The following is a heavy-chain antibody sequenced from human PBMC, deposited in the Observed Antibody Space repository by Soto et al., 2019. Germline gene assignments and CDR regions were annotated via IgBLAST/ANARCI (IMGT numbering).Heavy chain of an antibody. D-gene: IGHD3-10*01. CDR3: ARGIRGFGEFAFQH. V-gene: IGHV4-59*01. J-gene: IGHJ1*01. CDR2: IYYSGST. CDR1: GGSISSYY. Sequence: QVQLQESGPGLVKPSETLSLTYTVSGGSISSYYWSWIRQPPGKGLEWIGYIYYSGSTNYNPSLKSRVTISVDTSKNQFSLKLSSVTAADTAVYYCARGIRGFGEFAFQHWGQGTLVTVSS.